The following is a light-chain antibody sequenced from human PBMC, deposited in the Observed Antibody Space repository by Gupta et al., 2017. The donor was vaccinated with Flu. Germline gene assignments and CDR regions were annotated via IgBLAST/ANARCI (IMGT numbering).Light chain of an antibody. CDR3: SSYTTSSALVV. Sequence: ITISCTGTSSDVGGYNYVSWYQQHPGKAPKLMISEVSNRPSGVSNRFSGSKSGNTASLTISGLQADDEADYYCSSYTTSSALVVFGGGTKLTVL. CDR1: SSDVGGYNY. J-gene: IGLJ3*02. V-gene: IGLV2-14*01. CDR2: EVS.